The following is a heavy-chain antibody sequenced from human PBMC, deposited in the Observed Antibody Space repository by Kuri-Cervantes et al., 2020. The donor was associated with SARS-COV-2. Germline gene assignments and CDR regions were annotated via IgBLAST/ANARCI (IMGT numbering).Heavy chain of an antibody. D-gene: IGHD3-3*01. CDR1: GGSISSYY. J-gene: IGHJ5*02. CDR3: ARGITIFGVVMDLGWFDP. Sequence: ESLKISCTVSGGSISSYYWSWIRQPPGQGLEWLGYIYYSGSTKYNPSLESRVTISLDTSRNQFSLKLSSVTAADSAVYYCARGITIFGVVMDLGWFDPWGQGTLVTVSS. V-gene: IGHV4-59*12. CDR2: IYYSGST.